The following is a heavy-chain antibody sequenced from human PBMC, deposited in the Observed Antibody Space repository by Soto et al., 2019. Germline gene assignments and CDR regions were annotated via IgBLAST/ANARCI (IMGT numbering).Heavy chain of an antibody. D-gene: IGHD3-10*01. J-gene: IGHJ4*02. CDR3: ARSGHLFDY. CDR1: GGPFSDYY. CDR2: INHSGST. Sequence: QVQLQQWGAGLLKPSETLSLTCAVYGGPFSDYYWSWIRQPPEKGLEWIGEINHSGSTNYNPSLRXRXSXXVDTPKNQFSLKLSSVTAADTAVYYCARSGHLFDYWGQGISVTVSS. V-gene: IGHV4-34*01.